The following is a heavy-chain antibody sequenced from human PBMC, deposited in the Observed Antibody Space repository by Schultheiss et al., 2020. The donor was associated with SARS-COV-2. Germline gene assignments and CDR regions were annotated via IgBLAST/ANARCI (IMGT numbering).Heavy chain of an antibody. V-gene: IGHV3-74*01. D-gene: IGHD1-26*01. CDR3: AKLYSGSYNDDGLIDY. CDR1: GFSLTNNW. Sequence: GGSLRLSCAASGFSLTNNWVHWVRQAPGKGLVWVSRINPEAEGSNTDHAESVRGRFTTSRDSAKNSLYLQMNSLRAEDTAVYYCAKLYSGSYNDDGLIDYWGQGTLVTVSS. CDR2: INPEAEGSNT. J-gene: IGHJ4*02.